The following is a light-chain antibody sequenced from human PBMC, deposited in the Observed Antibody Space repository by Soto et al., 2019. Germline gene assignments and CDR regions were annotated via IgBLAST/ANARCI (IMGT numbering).Light chain of an antibody. V-gene: IGKV3-15*01. J-gene: IGKJ1*01. CDR2: AAS. CDR3: QQYNIWPLWT. Sequence: EIVLTQSPGTLSVSPGDRATLSCRASEGVTSSLAWYQQKPGQPPRLLIYAASTRATDVPARFSGGGSETEFTLTISSLQSEDFAVYFCQQYNIWPLWTFGQGTKVDIK. CDR1: EGVTSS.